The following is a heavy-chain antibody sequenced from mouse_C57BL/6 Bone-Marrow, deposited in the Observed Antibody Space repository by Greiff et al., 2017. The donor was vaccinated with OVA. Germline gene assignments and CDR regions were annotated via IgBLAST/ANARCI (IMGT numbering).Heavy chain of an antibody. CDR2: IYPGSGST. CDR1: GYTFTSYW. V-gene: IGHV1-55*01. J-gene: IGHJ1*03. D-gene: IGHD2-4*01. Sequence: QVQLQQPGAELVKPGASVKMSCKASGYTFTSYWITWVKQRPGQGLEWIGDIYPGSGSTNYNEKFKSKATLTVDTSSSTAYMQLSSLTSEDSAVDYCARGYYEYAHWYFDVWGTGTTVTVSS. CDR3: ARGYYEYAHWYFDV.